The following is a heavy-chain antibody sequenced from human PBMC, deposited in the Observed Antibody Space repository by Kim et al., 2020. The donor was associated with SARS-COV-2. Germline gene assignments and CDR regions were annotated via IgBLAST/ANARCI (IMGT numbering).Heavy chain of an antibody. CDR1: GYSISSSNW. V-gene: IGHV4-28*01. D-gene: IGHD3-9*01. CDR2: IYYSGST. CDR3: ARTSWDYGILTGYYMSPYFDY. J-gene: IGHJ4*02. Sequence: SETLSLTCAVSGYSISSSNWWGWIRQPPRKGLEWIGYIYYSGSTYYNPSLKSRVTMSVDTSKNQFSLKLSSVTAVDTAVYYCARTSWDYGILTGYYMSPYFDYWGQGTLVTVSS.